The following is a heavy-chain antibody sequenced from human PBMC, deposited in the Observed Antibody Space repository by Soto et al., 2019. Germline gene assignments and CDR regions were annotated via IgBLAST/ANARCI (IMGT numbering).Heavy chain of an antibody. J-gene: IGHJ2*01. CDR3: ARGNHRWLQLWYFDL. Sequence: SVKVSCKASGFTFTNSAVQWVRQARGQRLEWIGWIVVGSGNTNYAQKFQERVTITRDMSTSTAYMELSSLRSEDTAVYYCARGNHRWLQLWYFDLWGRGTLVTVSS. V-gene: IGHV1-58*01. CDR1: GFTFTNSA. D-gene: IGHD5-12*01. CDR2: IVVGSGNT.